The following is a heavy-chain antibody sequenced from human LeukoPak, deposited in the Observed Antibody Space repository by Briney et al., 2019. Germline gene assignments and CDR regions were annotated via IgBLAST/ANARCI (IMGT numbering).Heavy chain of an antibody. V-gene: IGHV7-4-1*02. D-gene: IGHD6-19*01. CDR2: INTKTGNP. CDR3: AKGGWVAVTGMDS. Sequence: ASVKVSCKASGYTFTGHAMNWVRQAPGQGPEWMGFINTKTGNPTYAQGFTGRFVFSLDTSVSTAYLQISSLKPEDTGVYYCAKGGWVAVTGMDSWGQGTLVTVSS. CDR1: GYTFTGHA. J-gene: IGHJ4*02.